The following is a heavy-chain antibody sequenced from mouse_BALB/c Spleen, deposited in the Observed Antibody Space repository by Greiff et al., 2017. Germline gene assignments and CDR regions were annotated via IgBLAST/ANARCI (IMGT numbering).Heavy chain of an antibody. J-gene: IGHJ3*01. CDR2: ISSGGSYT. V-gene: IGHV5-9-4*01. D-gene: IGHD1-1*01. CDR1: GFTFSSYA. Sequence: EVKLVESGGGLVKPGGSLKLSCAASGFTFSSYAMSWVRQSPEKRLEWVAEISSGGSYTYYPDTVTGRFTISRDNAKNTLYLEMSSLRSEDTAMYYCAREGLLLRLAYWGQGTLVTVSA. CDR3: AREGLLLRLAY.